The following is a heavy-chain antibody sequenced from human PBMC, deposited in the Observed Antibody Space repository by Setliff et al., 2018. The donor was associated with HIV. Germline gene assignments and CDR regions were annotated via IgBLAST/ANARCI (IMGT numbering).Heavy chain of an antibody. V-gene: IGHV3-66*01. CDR2: IYKAGKT. CDR3: VRDSAASVWVGASVYYFDF. Sequence: PGGSLRLSCEASGFRVTDTYMAWVRQAPGKGLEWVTLIYKAGKTYYADFVKGRFTISRDNAKSALYLQMNNLSVDDTAVYYCVRDSAASVWVGASVYYFDFWGQGIQVTVSS. J-gene: IGHJ4*02. CDR1: GFRVTDTY. D-gene: IGHD1-26*01.